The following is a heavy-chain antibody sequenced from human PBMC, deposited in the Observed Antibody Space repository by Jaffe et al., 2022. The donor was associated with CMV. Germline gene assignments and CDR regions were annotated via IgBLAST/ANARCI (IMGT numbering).Heavy chain of an antibody. V-gene: IGHV4-34*01. CDR2: INHSGST. J-gene: IGHJ5*02. CDR3: ARGRLRVNTQKRNWFDP. D-gene: IGHD3-16*01. Sequence: QVQLQQWGAGLLKPSETLSLTCAVYGGSFSGYYWSWIRQPPGKGLEWIGEINHSGSTNYNPSLKSRVTISVDTSKNQFSLKLSSVTAADTAVYYCARGRLRVNTQKRNWFDPWGQGTLVTVSS. CDR1: GGSFSGYY.